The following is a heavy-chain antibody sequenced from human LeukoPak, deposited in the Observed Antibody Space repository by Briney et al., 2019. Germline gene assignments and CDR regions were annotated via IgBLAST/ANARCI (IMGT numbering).Heavy chain of an antibody. D-gene: IGHD3-3*01. CDR1: GFTFSSYN. J-gene: IGHJ4*02. V-gene: IGHV3-48*01. CDR3: ARGRLVWLFDY. Sequence: GGSLRLSCAASGFTFSSYNMNWVRQAPGQGLEWVSYISSSRSTIYFADSVKGRFTIFRDNAKNSLYLQMNSLRAEDTAVYYCARGRLVWLFDYWGQGTLVTVSS. CDR2: ISSSRSTI.